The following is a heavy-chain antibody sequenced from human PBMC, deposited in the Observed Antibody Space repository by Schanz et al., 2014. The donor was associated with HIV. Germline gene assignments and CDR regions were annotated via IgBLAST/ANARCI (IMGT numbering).Heavy chain of an antibody. V-gene: IGHV3-7*01. CDR2: IKEDGSEK. Sequence: EVQLVESGGGLVQPGGSLRLSCAASGFTFSRYWMTWVRPAPGKGPEWVANIKEDGSEKYHADSVKGRFTISRDNAKNSLFLQMESLRAEDTAVYYCARDGGEVWGQGTTVTVSS. CDR3: ARDGGEV. J-gene: IGHJ6*02. D-gene: IGHD3-16*01. CDR1: GFTFSRYW.